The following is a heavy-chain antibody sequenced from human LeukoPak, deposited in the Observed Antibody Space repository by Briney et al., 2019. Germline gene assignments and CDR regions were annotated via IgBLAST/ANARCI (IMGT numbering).Heavy chain of an antibody. D-gene: IGHD6-13*01. CDR1: GGSISSYY. CDR2: IYYSGST. CDR3: ARLLRSVSWFDY. J-gene: IGHJ4*02. V-gene: IGHV4-59*08. Sequence: SETLSLTCTVSGGSISSYYWSWIRQPPGKGLEWIGYIYYSGSTNYNPSLKSRVTISVDTSKNQFSLKLSSVTAADTAVYYCARLLRSVSWFDYWGQGTLVTVSS.